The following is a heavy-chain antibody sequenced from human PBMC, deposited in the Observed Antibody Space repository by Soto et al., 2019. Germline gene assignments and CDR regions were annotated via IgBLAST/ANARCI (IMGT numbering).Heavy chain of an antibody. J-gene: IGHJ3*02. CDR3: AKSMHYDFWSGYSRAFDI. CDR2: TSGSGTST. Sequence: EVQLLESGGGLVQPGGSLRLACAASGFTFSTYGMTWVRQSPGKGLEWVSATSGSGTSTYYADSVRGRLTISRDNSENTLYLQMHSLRVEDTAVYYCAKSMHYDFWSGYSRAFDIWGQGTMVTVSS. V-gene: IGHV3-23*01. D-gene: IGHD3-3*01. CDR1: GFTFSTYG.